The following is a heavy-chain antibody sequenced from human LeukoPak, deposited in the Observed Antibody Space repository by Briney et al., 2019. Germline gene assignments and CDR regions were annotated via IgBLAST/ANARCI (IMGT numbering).Heavy chain of an antibody. CDR3: AKDLSSAITSALVLDV. CDR1: GFTFDDYA. V-gene: IGHV3-9*01. D-gene: IGHD3-22*01. Sequence: GGSLRLSCTVSGFTFDDYAMHWVRHTPGKGLEWVAGITWNRDNIGYGDSVKGRFTISRDNVKNVLYLQMNSLRPEDTALYYCAKDLSSAITSALVLDVWGQGPTV. CDR2: ITWNRDNI. J-gene: IGHJ6*02.